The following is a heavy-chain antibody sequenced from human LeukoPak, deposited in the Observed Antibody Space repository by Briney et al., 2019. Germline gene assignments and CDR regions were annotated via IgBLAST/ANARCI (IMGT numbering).Heavy chain of an antibody. J-gene: IGHJ4*02. D-gene: IGHD3-16*01. CDR3: AGGSSSNLDY. Sequence: ASETLSLTCTVSGGSISGYYWSWIRQPPGKGLEWIGYIYYGGSTNYNPSLKSRVTISVDTSKNQFSLKLSSVTAADTAVYYCAGGSSSNLDYWGQGTLVTVSS. CDR1: GGSISGYY. CDR2: IYYGGST. V-gene: IGHV4-59*01.